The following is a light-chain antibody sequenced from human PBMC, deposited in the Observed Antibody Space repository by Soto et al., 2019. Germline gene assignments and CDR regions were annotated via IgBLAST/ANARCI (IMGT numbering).Light chain of an antibody. V-gene: IGKV1-5*01. CDR1: QSPGTW. J-gene: IGKJ4*01. CDR3: QQYFSYSLS. Sequence: DIQMTQSPSTLSAYVGDRVIITCRASQSPGTWLALYQQKPVTPPVLLIYDVSSLESGVPSRFSGSGSGTELTLTFSSLQTDDFATYYCQQYFSYSLSFGGGTKVEIK. CDR2: DVS.